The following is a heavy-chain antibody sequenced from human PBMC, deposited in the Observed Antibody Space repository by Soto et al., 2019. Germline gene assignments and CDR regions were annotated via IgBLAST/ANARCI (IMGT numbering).Heavy chain of an antibody. D-gene: IGHD2-15*01. CDR1: GFTVSSNY. CDR2: IYSGGST. V-gene: IGHV3-53*01. J-gene: IGHJ3*02. CDR3: ERGAVVVAALRTAAFDI. Sequence: PGGSLRLSCAASGFTVSSNYMSWVRQAPGKGLEWVSVIYSGGSTYYADSVKGRFTISRDNSKNTLYLQMNSLRAEDTAVYYCERGAVVVAALRTAAFDIGGKGTMVTVSS.